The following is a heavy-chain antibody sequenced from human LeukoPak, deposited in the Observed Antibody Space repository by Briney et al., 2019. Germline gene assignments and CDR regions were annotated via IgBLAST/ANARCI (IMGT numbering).Heavy chain of an antibody. D-gene: IGHD4-17*01. CDR2: IRSKAYGGTA. CDR3: TRGYGDYFFSDY. V-gene: IGHV3-49*04. CDR1: GFTFSSYW. Sequence: PGGSLRLSCAASGFTFSSYWMSWVRQAPGKGLEWVGFIRSKAYGGTAEYAASVKGRFTISRDDSKSIAYLQMNSLKTEDTAVYYCTRGYGDYFFSDYWGQGTLVTVSS. J-gene: IGHJ4*02.